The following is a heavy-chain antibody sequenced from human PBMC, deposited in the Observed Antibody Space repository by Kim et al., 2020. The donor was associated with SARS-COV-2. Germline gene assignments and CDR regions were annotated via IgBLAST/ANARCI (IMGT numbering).Heavy chain of an antibody. CDR2: MNPNSGKE. CDR3: ARELRRQPE. V-gene: IGHV1-8*01. D-gene: IGHD2-21*01. J-gene: IGHJ4*02. CDR1: GYTFTSYD. Sequence: ASVKVSCKASGYTFTSYDINWVRQATGQGLEWMGYMNPNSGKEGYAQKFQGRITMTTNTSISTVYMELSSLTSEDTAVYYCARELRRQPEWGQGTLGTVS.